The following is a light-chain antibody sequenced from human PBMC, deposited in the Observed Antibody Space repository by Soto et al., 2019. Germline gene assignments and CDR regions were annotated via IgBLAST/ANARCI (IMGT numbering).Light chain of an antibody. V-gene: IGKV3-20*01. CDR3: QQYGSSPLT. J-gene: IGKJ4*01. CDR2: GAS. CDR1: QSVSSSY. Sequence: EIVLTQSPGTLSLSPGERVTLSCRASQSVSSSYLAWYQQKPGQAPRLLIYGASTRATGIPDRFSGSGSGTDFTLTISRLEPEDFVVYYCQQYGSSPLTFGGGTKVEIK.